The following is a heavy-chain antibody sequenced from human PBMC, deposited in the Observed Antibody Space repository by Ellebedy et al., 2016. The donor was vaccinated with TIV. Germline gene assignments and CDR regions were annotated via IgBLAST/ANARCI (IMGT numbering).Heavy chain of an antibody. D-gene: IGHD3-16*01. CDR2: IGGDDRT. CDR1: GFNIGSNA. Sequence: PGGSLRLSCAASGFNIGSNAMSWVRQTPGKGLEWVAGIGGDDRTHYAHFVEGRFTISRDRFQSTRHLEMSSLRVEDTAIYYCAKDLSWWSASDYWGQGALVTVSS. CDR3: AKDLSWWSASDY. J-gene: IGHJ4*02. V-gene: IGHV3-23*01.